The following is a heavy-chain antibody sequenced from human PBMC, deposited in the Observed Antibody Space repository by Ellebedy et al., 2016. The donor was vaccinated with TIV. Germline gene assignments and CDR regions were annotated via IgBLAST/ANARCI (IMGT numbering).Heavy chain of an antibody. CDR2: IIPIFGTA. V-gene: IGHV1-69*06. D-gene: IGHD6-13*01. CDR1: RGTFSSYA. J-gene: IGHJ4*02. Sequence: SVKVSXKASRGTFSSYAISWVRQAPGQGLEWMGGIIPIFGTANYAQKFQGRVTITADKSTSTAYMELSSLRSDDTAVYYCARDQSIAAAGTDFDYWGQGTLVTVSS. CDR3: ARDQSIAAAGTDFDY.